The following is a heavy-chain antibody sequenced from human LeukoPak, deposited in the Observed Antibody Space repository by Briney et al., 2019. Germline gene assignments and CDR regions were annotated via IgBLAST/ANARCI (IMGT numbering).Heavy chain of an antibody. V-gene: IGHV4-39*07. CDR3: ARGLEYSYGYSYYFDY. CDR2: INHSGST. Sequence: PSETLSLTCTVSGGSITSSSYYWSWIRQPPGKGLEWIGEINHSGSTNYNPSLKSRVTISVDTSKNQFSLKLSSVTAADTAVYYCARGLEYSYGYSYYFDYWGQGTLVTVSS. J-gene: IGHJ4*02. CDR1: GGSITSSSYY. D-gene: IGHD5-18*01.